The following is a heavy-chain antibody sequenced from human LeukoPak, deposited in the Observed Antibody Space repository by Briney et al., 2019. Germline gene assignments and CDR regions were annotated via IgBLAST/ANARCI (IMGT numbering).Heavy chain of an antibody. CDR3: ARERQDTIIHSGAFDI. CDR1: GFTFSNYF. V-gene: IGHV3-30-3*01. J-gene: IGHJ3*02. Sequence: GGSLRLSCAASGFTFSNYFMHWVRQAPGKGLEWVADIANDGSHTFYVESVKGRFTISRDNSKNTLYLQMNSLRVEDTAVYFCARERQDTIIHSGAFDIWGQGTMATVSS. CDR2: IANDGSHT. D-gene: IGHD3-10*01.